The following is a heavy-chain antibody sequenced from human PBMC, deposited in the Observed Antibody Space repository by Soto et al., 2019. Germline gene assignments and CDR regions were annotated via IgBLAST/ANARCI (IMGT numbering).Heavy chain of an antibody. D-gene: IGHD3-3*01. CDR2: IIPIFGTA. J-gene: IGHJ6*02. Sequence: EASVKVSCKASGGTFSSYAISWVLLAPGQGLEWMGGIIPIFGTANYAQKFQGRVTITADASTSTAYMELSSLRSEDTAVYYCARNPPYYDFWSGPRPSRSAYYYYYGMDVWGQGTTVTVSS. CDR3: ARNPPYYDFWSGPRPSRSAYYYYYGMDV. V-gene: IGHV1-69*13. CDR1: GGTFSSYA.